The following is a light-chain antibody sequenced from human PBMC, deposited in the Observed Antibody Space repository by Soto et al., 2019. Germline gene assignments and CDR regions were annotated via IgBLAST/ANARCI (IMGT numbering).Light chain of an antibody. CDR1: QSLNNW. V-gene: IGKV1-5*03. CDR2: KAS. J-gene: IGKJ4*01. CDR3: QHYNGYPIT. Sequence: DIHMTQSPSTLSASVGDRVTFTCRASQSLNNWLAWYQQKPGKAPKLLIYKASTLESEVPSRFSGSESGTEFTLTISSLQPDDIATYYCQHYNGYPITFGGGTKVDIK.